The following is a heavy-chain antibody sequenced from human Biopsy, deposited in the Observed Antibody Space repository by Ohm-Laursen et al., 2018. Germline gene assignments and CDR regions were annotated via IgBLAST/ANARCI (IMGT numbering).Heavy chain of an antibody. J-gene: IGHJ4*02. CDR2: IFYSGTT. V-gene: IGHV4-39*01. CDR1: GDSIATFNYY. Sequence: GTLSLTCSVSGDSIATFNYYWGWVRQPPGRGLEWLATIFYSGTTYFSRTLESRLTISQDTSSNQFSLRLKYVTAADTGVYYCARIYFYGLGSSDYFFDSWGQGTLVTVSS. D-gene: IGHD3-10*01. CDR3: ARIYFYGLGSSDYFFDS.